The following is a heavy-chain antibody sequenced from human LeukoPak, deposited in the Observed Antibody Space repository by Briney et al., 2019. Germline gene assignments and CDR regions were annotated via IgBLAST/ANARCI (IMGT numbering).Heavy chain of an antibody. V-gene: IGHV1-46*01. Sequence: GASVTVSCKTSGYTFTSYYIHWVRQAPGQGLEWMGIMNPNSGSIIYAQKFQGRVTMTRVTSTTTVYMELSSLRSEDTAVYFCAREGSRTGFDPWGQGTLVTVSS. CDR2: MNPNSGSI. CDR1: GYTFTSYY. J-gene: IGHJ5*02. D-gene: IGHD3/OR15-3a*01. CDR3: AREGSRTGFDP.